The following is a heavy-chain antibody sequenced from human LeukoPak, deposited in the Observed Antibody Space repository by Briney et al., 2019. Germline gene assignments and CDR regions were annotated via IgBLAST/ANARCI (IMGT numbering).Heavy chain of an antibody. CDR2: ISASNGNI. CDR1: GYSFNSYG. CDR3: VRDPGKLIVATTFDY. V-gene: IGHV1-18*01. J-gene: IGHJ4*02. Sequence: GASVKVSCKTSGYSFNSYGISWVRQAPGQGLEWMGWISASNGNIKNAQKFQGRVTMTTDSSTSTAYMDLRSLRSDDTAVYYYVRDPGKLIVATTFDYWGQGTLVTVSS. D-gene: IGHD5-12*01.